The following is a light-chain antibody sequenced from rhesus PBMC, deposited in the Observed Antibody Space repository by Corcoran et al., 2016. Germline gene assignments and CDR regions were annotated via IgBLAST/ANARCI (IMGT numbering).Light chain of an antibody. Sequence: DIVMTQTPLSLPITPGEPASISCRSSQSLLHSNGNTYLHWYLQKPGQSPQLLVGGGSNRASGGPDRFRGSWSGTDFTLKISKVEAEDVGVYYCVQTIAFPLTFGGGTKVELK. J-gene: IGKJ4*01. CDR3: VQTIAFPLT. CDR2: GGS. CDR1: QSLLHSNGNTY. V-gene: IGKV2-72*01.